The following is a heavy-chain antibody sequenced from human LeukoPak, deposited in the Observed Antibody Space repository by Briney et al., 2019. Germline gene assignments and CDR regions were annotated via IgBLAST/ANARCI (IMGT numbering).Heavy chain of an antibody. CDR2: IKQDGSEK. CDR1: GFTFSDYW. V-gene: IGHV3-7*03. CDR3: ARGYGLAY. J-gene: IGHJ4*02. Sequence: PGGTLRLPCTASGFTFSDYWISWLRQATGKGLEWVANIKQDGSEKYYVDSVKGRFTISRDNSKNSLYLQMNSLRAEDTAVYYCARGYGLAYWGQGTLVTVSS. D-gene: IGHD1-1*01.